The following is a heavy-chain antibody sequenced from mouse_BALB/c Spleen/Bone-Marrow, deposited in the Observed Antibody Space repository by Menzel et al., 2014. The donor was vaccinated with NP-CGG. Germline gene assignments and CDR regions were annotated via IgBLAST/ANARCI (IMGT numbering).Heavy chain of an antibody. J-gene: IGHJ3*01. CDR2: IYPGNGNA. V-gene: IGHV1-80*01. CDR3: ARGGSYGTD. Sequence: QVQLQQSGAELVRPGSSVKISCKASGYAFSTYWMNWVKQRPGQGLEWIGQIYPGNGNADYNGKFKDKATLTADKSSRTAYMRLSSLTSEDSGGCFGARGGSYGTDWGQGSLVTVSA. D-gene: IGHD1-1*02. CDR1: GYAFSTYW.